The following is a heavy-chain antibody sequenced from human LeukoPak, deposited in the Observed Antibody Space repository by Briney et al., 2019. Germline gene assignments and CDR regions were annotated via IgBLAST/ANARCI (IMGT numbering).Heavy chain of an antibody. J-gene: IGHJ5*01. V-gene: IGHV4-59*01. CDR1: GASISTYF. CDR2: VYNGGST. D-gene: IGHD4/OR15-4a*01. CDR3: ARGGASSKWLDS. Sequence: SETLSLTCTLSGASISTYFWSWLRQPPGEGLENIGYVYNGGSTSYNPSPKSRVTMSVDTSKNQFSLKLSSVTAADTAVYYCARGGASSKWLDSWGQGTLVTVSS.